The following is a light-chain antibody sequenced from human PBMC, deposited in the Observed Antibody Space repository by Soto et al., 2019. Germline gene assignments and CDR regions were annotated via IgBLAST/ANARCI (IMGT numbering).Light chain of an antibody. Sequence: EMLMTPSPATLSLAPGERATLSCRASQSISSNLAWYQQKPGQAPRLLIYGASTRATGIPARFTGSWSGTEVNLTISRLQSEDFVVYCCQQYNNGSLTCGGGTKVEIK. CDR1: QSISSN. J-gene: IGKJ4*01. V-gene: IGKV3-15*01. CDR3: QQYNNGSLT. CDR2: GAS.